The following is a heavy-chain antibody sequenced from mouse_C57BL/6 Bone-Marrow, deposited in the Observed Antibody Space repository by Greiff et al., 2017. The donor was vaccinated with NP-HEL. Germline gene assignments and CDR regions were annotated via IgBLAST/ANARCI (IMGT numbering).Heavy chain of an antibody. CDR1: GYAFTNYL. V-gene: IGHV1-54*01. Sequence: VKLQESGAELVRPGTSVKVSCKASGYAFTNYLIEWVKQRPGQGLEWIGVINPGSGGTNYNEKFKGKATLTADKSSSTAYMQLSSLTSEDSAVYFCARSRPGDYWGQGTSVTVSS. CDR3: ARSRPGDY. D-gene: IGHD3-3*01. J-gene: IGHJ4*01. CDR2: INPGSGGT.